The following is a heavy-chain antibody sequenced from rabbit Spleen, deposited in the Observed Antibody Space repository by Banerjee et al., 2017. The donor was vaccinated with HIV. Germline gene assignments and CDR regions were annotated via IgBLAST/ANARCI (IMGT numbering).Heavy chain of an antibody. J-gene: IGHJ4*01. Sequence: QSLEESGGDLVKPGASLTLTCTASGVSFSSDHYMCWVRQAPGKGLEWIACIEGGSSAFSYFASWAKGRFTISKTLSTTVTLQMTSLTAADTATYFCARDLTGVIGWNFGWWGPGTLVTVS. V-gene: IGHV1S40*01. CDR3: ARDLTGVIGWNFGW. CDR1: GVSFSSDHY. CDR2: IEGGSSAFS. D-gene: IGHD1-1*01.